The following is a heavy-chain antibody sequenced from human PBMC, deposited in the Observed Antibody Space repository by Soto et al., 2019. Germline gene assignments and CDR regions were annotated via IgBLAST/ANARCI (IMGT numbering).Heavy chain of an antibody. J-gene: IGHJ4*02. Sequence: QVQLVQSGAEVKKPGSSVKVSCKASGGTFSNYAISWVRQAPGQGLEWMGGIIPIFGTADYAQKFQGRVTITADESTRTAYMELSSLRSEDKAVYYCARDGGVYDYSPFDYWGQGTLVTVSS. D-gene: IGHD4-4*01. CDR1: GGTFSNYA. CDR3: ARDGGVYDYSPFDY. V-gene: IGHV1-69*12. CDR2: IIPIFGTA.